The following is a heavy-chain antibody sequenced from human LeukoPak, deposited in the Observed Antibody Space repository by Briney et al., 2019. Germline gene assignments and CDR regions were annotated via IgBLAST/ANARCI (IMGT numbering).Heavy chain of an antibody. Sequence: SETLSLTCTVSGGSLSSYYWSWIRQPPGKGLEWIGYIYHSGSTSYSPSLKSRVTISVDTSKNQFSLKLSSVTAADTAVYYCASLTYYYGSGSYSIGNQYDYWGQGTLVTVSS. CDR3: ASLTYYYGSGSYSIGNQYDY. D-gene: IGHD3-10*01. CDR2: IYHSGST. CDR1: GGSLSSYY. J-gene: IGHJ4*02. V-gene: IGHV4-59*01.